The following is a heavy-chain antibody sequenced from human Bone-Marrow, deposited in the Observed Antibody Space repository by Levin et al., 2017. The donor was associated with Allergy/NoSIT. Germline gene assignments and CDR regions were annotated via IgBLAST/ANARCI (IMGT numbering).Heavy chain of an antibody. V-gene: IGHV3-9*01. J-gene: IGHJ4*02. CDR2: ISWNSGSV. Sequence: GGSLRLSCAASGFTFDDYAMHWVRQAPGKGLEWVSSISWNSGSVDYAVSVKGRFTISRDNARNSLYLQMNSLRAEDTALYYCAKGRGGPLDCWGQGTLVTVSS. CDR3: AKGRGGPLDC. CDR1: GFTFDDYA. D-gene: IGHD2-15*01.